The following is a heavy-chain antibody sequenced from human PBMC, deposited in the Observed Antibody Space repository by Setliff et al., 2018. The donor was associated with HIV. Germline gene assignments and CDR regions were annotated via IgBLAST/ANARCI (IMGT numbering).Heavy chain of an antibody. D-gene: IGHD3-9*01. J-gene: IGHJ4*02. Sequence: ASVKVSCKASGYTFTYYGISWVRQAPGQGLEWMGWISGYNGNTNFAQKLQGRVTLTTDTSTSTAYMELRSLRPGHTAVYYCARHDILTGYYTYFDYWGQGTLVTVSS. CDR1: GYTFTYYG. V-gene: IGHV1-18*01. CDR3: ARHDILTGYYTYFDY. CDR2: ISGYNGNT.